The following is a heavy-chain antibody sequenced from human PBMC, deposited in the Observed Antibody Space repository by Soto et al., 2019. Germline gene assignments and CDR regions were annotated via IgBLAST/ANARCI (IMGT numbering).Heavy chain of an antibody. CDR2: ISYDGSNK. Sequence: QVQLVESGGGVVQPGRSLRLSCAASGFTFSSYAMHWVRQAPGKGLEWVAVISYDGSNKYYADSVKGRFTISRDNSKNTLYLQMNSLRAEDTAVYYCARPTPGIAAAVSRYYGMDVWGQGTTVTVSS. V-gene: IGHV3-30-3*01. D-gene: IGHD6-13*01. CDR3: ARPTPGIAAAVSRYYGMDV. CDR1: GFTFSSYA. J-gene: IGHJ6*02.